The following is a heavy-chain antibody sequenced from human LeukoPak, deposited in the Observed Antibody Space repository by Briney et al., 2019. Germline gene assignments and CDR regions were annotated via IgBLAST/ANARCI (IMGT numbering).Heavy chain of an antibody. J-gene: IGHJ4*02. V-gene: IGHV3-11*04. CDR1: GFTFSDYY. CDR3: PRKDYDFWSGYALHD. Sequence: GGSLRLSCAASGFTFSDYYMSWIRQAPGKGLEWVSYISSSGSTIYYADSVKGRFTISRDNAKNSLYLQMNSLRAEDTAVYYCPRKDYDFWSGYALHDRAQGTLVTVSS. D-gene: IGHD3-3*01. CDR2: ISSSGSTI.